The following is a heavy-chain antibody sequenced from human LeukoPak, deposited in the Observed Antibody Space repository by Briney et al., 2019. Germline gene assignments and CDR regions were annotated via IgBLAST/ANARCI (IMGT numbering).Heavy chain of an antibody. V-gene: IGHV4-59*08. Sequence: SETLSLTCTVSGGSISSYYWSWIRQPPGKGLEWSGYIYYSGSTNYNPSLKSRVTISVDTSKNEFSLKLSSVTAADTAVYYCARQTYYYDSSGVFHYWGQGTLVTVPS. CDR3: ARQTYYYDSSGVFHY. CDR1: GGSISSYY. D-gene: IGHD3-22*01. J-gene: IGHJ4*02. CDR2: IYYSGST.